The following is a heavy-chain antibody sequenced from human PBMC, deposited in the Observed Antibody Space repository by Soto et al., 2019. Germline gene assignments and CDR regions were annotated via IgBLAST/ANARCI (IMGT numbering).Heavy chain of an antibody. V-gene: IGHV4-59*08. CDR1: GGSINNYY. Sequence: SETLSLTCTVYGGSINNYYWSWIRQPPGKGLEWIGYIYYTGTTNYNPSLKSRVTIFADTSNYQFSLNLTSVAAADTAVFYCANLDMITFGGVIGPNDEFDIWGQGTMVTVSS. CDR2: IYYTGTT. J-gene: IGHJ3*02. CDR3: ANLDMITFGGVIGPNDEFDI. D-gene: IGHD3-16*02.